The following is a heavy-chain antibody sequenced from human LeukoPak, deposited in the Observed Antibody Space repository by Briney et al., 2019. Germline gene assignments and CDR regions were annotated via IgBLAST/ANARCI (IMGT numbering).Heavy chain of an antibody. V-gene: IGHV4-59*08. J-gene: IGHJ6*02. CDR3: ARGTCISSSCYAGDYGMDV. CDR2: IHYSGYT. CDR1: GGSITSYY. Sequence: SETLSLTCTVSGGSITSYYWSWIRQPPGKGLEWIGYIHYSGYTNYSPSLTSRVTISLDSSKNQFSLKLTSVTAADTAVYYCARGTCISSSCYAGDYGMDVWGQGTPVTVSS. D-gene: IGHD2-2*01.